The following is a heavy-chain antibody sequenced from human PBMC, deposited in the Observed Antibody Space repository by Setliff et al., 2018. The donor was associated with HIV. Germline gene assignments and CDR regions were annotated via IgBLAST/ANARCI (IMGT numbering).Heavy chain of an antibody. V-gene: IGHV3-11*04. J-gene: IGHJ4*02. CDR2: ISGGGNII. Sequence: GGSLRLSCAASGFIFSDYYMSWIRQAPGKGLEWVSCISGGGNIIYYADSVEGRFTFSRDNAKNSLSLQMSSLRAEDTAVYFCARVIAVAGTMGYYFDSWGQGTLVTVSS. CDR3: ARVIAVAGTMGYYFDS. D-gene: IGHD6-19*01. CDR1: GFIFSDYY.